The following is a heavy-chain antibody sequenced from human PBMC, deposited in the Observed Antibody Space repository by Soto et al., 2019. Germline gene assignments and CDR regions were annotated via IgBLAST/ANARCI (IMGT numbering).Heavy chain of an antibody. CDR1: GGSISSGGYY. Sequence: SETLSLTCTVSGGSISSGGYYWSWIRQHPGKGLEWIGYIYYSGSTYYNPSLKSRVTISVDTSKNQFSLKLSSVTAADTAVYYCARDFPQGGFDYWGQGTLVTVSS. J-gene: IGHJ4*02. CDR2: IYYSGST. D-gene: IGHD1-26*01. V-gene: IGHV4-31*03. CDR3: ARDFPQGGFDY.